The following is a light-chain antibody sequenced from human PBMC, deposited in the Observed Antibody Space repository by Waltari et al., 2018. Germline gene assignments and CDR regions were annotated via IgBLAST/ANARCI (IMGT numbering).Light chain of an antibody. CDR3: ATRDEGPTVV. V-gene: IGLV1-47*01. CDR2: LTH. CDR1: ISNIGTHY. Sequence: QSVLTQPPSASGTPGQSVTISCSGSISNIGTHYVYWYQQLPGLAPKLRHYLTHQRPSGAPYRFSASKSGTSASLAISGLRFEDEADYYCATRDEGPTVVFGGGTKLTVL. J-gene: IGLJ2*01.